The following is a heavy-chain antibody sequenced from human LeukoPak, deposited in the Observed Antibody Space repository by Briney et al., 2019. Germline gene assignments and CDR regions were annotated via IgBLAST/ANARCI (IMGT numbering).Heavy chain of an antibody. J-gene: IGHJ5*02. CDR3: ASEDLAASGFDP. CDR2: IYTSGST. CDR1: GGSISSYY. D-gene: IGHD6-13*01. Sequence: SETLSLTCTASGGSISSYYWSWIRQPAGKGLEWIGRIYTSGSTNYNPSLKSRVTISVDTSKNQFSLKLSSVTAADTAVYYCASEDLAASGFDPWGQGTLVTVSS. V-gene: IGHV4-4*07.